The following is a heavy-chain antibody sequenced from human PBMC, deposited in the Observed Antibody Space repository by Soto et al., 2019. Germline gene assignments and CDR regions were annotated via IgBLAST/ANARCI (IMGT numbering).Heavy chain of an antibody. CDR3: AFLNSSGSSGGFDF. D-gene: IGHD3-22*01. J-gene: IGHJ4*02. V-gene: IGHV4-31*03. Sequence: SETLSLTCTVSGGSISRGGYYWSWIRHHPGKGLEWIGYIYYSGSTYYNPSLKSRVTISVDTSKNQFSLKLSSVTAADTAVYYCAFLNSSGSSGGFDFWGPGILVT. CDR1: GGSISRGGYY. CDR2: IYYSGST.